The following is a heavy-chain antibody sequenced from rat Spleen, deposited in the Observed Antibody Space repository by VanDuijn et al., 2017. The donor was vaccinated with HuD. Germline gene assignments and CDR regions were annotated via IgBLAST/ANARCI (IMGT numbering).Heavy chain of an antibody. CDR3: VREELGVDY. D-gene: IGHD3-6*01. CDR1: GFTFNDYW. J-gene: IGHJ2*01. Sequence: EVKLVESGGGLVQPGRSLKLSCAASGFTFNDYWMGWVRQAPGKGLNWIGEINKDSSTIKYSPSLKDKFTISRDNAQNTLYLQMSKLGSEDTAIYYCVREELGVDYWGQGVMVTVSS. V-gene: IGHV4-2*01. CDR2: INKDSSTI.